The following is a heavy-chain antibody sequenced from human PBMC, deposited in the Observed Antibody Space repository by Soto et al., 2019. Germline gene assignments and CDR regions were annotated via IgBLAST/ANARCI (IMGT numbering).Heavy chain of an antibody. D-gene: IGHD2-21*02. Sequence: EVQLVESGGGLVQPGRSLRLSCAASGFTFDDYAMHWVRQAPGKGLEWVSGISWNSGSIGYADSVKGRFTISRDNAKNSLYLQMNSLRAEDTALYYCAKPPAVTETGYWGQGTLVTVSS. CDR2: ISWNSGSI. V-gene: IGHV3-9*01. CDR1: GFTFDDYA. CDR3: AKPPAVTETGY. J-gene: IGHJ4*02.